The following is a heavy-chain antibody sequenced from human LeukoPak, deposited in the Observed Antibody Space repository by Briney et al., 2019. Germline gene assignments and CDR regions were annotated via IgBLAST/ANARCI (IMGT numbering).Heavy chain of an antibody. D-gene: IGHD2-2*01. Sequence: SETLSLTCTVSGGSISSYYWSWIRQPPGKGLVWIGYIYYSGSTNYNPSLKSRVTISVDTSKNQFSLKLSSVTVADTAVYYCARSLVVPAGRAGCFDYWGQGTLVTVSS. CDR1: GGSISSYY. CDR3: ARSLVVPAGRAGCFDY. V-gene: IGHV4-59*01. CDR2: IYYSGST. J-gene: IGHJ4*02.